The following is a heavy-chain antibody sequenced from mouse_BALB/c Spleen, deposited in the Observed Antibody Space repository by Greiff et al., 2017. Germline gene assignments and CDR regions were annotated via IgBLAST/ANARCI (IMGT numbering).Heavy chain of an antibody. J-gene: IGHJ4*01. CDR3: AKGTVRRVYYYAMDD. V-gene: IGHV2-6-5*01. CDR1: GFSLTDYG. CDR2: IWGGGST. D-gene: IGHD1-1*01. Sequence: VQLKESGPGLVAPSQSLSITCTVSGFSLTDYGVSWIRQPPGKGLEWLGVIWGGGSTYYNSALKSRLSISKDNSKSQVFLTMNSLQTDDTAMYYCAKGTVRRVYYYAMDDWGQGTSVTVSS.